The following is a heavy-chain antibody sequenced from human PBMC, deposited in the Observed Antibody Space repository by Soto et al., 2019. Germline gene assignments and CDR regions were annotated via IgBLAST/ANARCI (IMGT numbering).Heavy chain of an antibody. V-gene: IGHV3-33*01. CDR3: ASGTGIHLRSLVYSSGWYGLRAFDI. CDR1: GFTFSSYG. J-gene: IGHJ4*02. D-gene: IGHD6-19*01. Sequence: QPGGSLRLSCAASGFTFSSYGMHWVRQAPGKGLEWVAVIWYDGSNKYYADSVKGRFTISRDNSKNTLYLQMNSLRAEDTAVYYCASGTGIHLRSLVYSSGWYGLRAFDIWGQGTLVTVSS. CDR2: IWYDGSNK.